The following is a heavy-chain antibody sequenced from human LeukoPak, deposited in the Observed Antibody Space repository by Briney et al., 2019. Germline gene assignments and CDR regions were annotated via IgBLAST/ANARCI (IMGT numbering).Heavy chain of an antibody. J-gene: IGHJ4*02. CDR1: GGSFSGYY. V-gene: IGHV4-34*01. CDR3: ARGSDTAAGLY. Sequence: SETLSLTYAVYGGSFSGYYWSWIRQPPGKGLEWIGEINHSGSTNYNPSLKSRVSISVDSSKNQFSLKVSSVTVSDTAVYYCARGSDTAAGLYWGQGTLVTVSS. D-gene: IGHD6-13*01. CDR2: INHSGST.